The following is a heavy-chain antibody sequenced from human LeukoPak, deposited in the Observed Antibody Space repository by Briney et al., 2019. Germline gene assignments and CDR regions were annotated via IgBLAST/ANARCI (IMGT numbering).Heavy chain of an antibody. CDR1: GYTFTGYY. CDR3: ARDSSLGELLITLDF. D-gene: IGHD3-16*01. Sequence: ASVKVSFKASGYTFTGYYIHWVRQAPGQGLQWMGWINPHSGGTSYAQKFQGRVTMTRDTSISTAYMELSRLRSDDTAVYYCARDSSLGELLITLDFWGQGTLVTVSS. V-gene: IGHV1-2*02. J-gene: IGHJ4*02. CDR2: INPHSGGT.